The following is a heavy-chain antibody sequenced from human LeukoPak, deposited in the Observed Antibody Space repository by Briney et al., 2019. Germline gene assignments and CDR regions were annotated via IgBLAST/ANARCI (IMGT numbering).Heavy chain of an antibody. CDR3: AREIAVAGTLVFDY. V-gene: IGHV3-21*01. CDR1: GFTFSSYS. D-gene: IGHD6-19*01. CDR2: ISSSSSYI. J-gene: IGHJ4*02. Sequence: GGSLRLSCAASGFTFSSYSMNWVRQAPGKGLEWVSSISSSSSYIYYADSVKGRFTISRDNAKNTLYLQMNSLRAEDTAVYYCAREIAVAGTLVFDYWGQGTLVTVSS.